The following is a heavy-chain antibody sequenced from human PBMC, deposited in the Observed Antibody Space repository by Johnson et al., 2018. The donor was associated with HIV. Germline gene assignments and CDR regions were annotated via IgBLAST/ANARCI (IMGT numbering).Heavy chain of an antibody. V-gene: IGHV3-7*02. CDR1: GFTFSSYW. J-gene: IGHJ3*01. Sequence: VQLVESGGGLVQPGGSLRLSCAASGFTFSSYWMSWVRQSPGKGLEWVANIKQDGSEKSYVDSVKGRFTIYRDNAKNSLYLQTNSLRAEDTAVYFCARVSLAYSYGYDALDFWGQGTMVTVSS. D-gene: IGHD5-18*01. CDR3: ARVSLAYSYGYDALDF. CDR2: IKQDGSEK.